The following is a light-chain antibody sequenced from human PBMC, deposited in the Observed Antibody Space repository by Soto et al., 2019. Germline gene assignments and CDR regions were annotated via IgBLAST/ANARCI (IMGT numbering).Light chain of an antibody. V-gene: IGKV3-20*01. CDR3: QLYGISPH. J-gene: IGKJ5*01. CDR1: QSRGSNF. CDR2: ASS. Sequence: EIVLTHSPGTLSLSPGERATLSRKTSQSRGSNFLAWYQHKPGQAPRLLIHASSNRATGIPDRFSGSASGTDLTLTINRLEPEDFPVYYCQLYGISPHLGEGRRLQI.